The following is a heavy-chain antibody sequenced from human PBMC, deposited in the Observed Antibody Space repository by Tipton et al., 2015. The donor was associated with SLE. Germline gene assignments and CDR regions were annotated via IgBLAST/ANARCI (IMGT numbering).Heavy chain of an antibody. CDR2: IYTSGST. D-gene: IGHD1-26*01. J-gene: IGHJ3*02. CDR1: GGSISSGSYY. Sequence: TLSLTCTVSGGSISSGSYYWSWFRQPAGKGLAWLGHIYTSGSTNYNPPLKSRVTRSVDTSKNPFSLKLSSVTAADTAVYYCARHSLLVDAFVIWGQGTMVTVSS. CDR3: ARHSLLVDAFVI. V-gene: IGHV4-61*09.